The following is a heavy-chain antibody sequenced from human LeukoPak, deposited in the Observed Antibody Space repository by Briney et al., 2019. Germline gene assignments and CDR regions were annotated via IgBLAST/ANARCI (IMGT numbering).Heavy chain of an antibody. CDR2: IYYSGST. V-gene: IGHV4-59*08. CDR1: GGSISSYY. CDR3: ASTAYDSSGYYTFDY. J-gene: IGHJ4*02. Sequence: SETLSLTCTVSGGSISSYYWSWIRQPPGKGLEWIGYIYYSGSTNYNPSLKSRVTISVDTSKNQFSLKLSSVTAADTAVYYCASTAYDSSGYYTFDYWGQGTLVTVSS. D-gene: IGHD3-22*01.